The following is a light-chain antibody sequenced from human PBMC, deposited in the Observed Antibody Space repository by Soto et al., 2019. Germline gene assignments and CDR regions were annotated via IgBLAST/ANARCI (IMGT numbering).Light chain of an antibody. CDR3: QQRSNWWT. J-gene: IGKJ1*01. CDR2: DAS. Sequence: EIGWTQSPATLSLSPGERATLSCRASQSVSSYLAWYQQKPGQAPRLLIYDASNRATGIPARFSGSGSGTDFTLTISSLEPEDFAVYYCQQRSNWWTFGQGTKVDIK. CDR1: QSVSSY. V-gene: IGKV3-11*01.